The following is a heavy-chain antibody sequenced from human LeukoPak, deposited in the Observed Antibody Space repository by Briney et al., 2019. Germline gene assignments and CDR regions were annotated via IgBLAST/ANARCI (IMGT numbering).Heavy chain of an antibody. CDR2: TYYRSKWYN. D-gene: IGHD1-14*01. V-gene: IGHV6-1*01. J-gene: IGHJ3*02. CDR3: ARDFRTSGYDAFDI. CDR1: VDSVSSNSAA. Sequence: SQTLSLTCAISVDSVSSNSAAGNWIRHPPSRRLEWLGRTYYRSKWYNDYAVSVKSRITINPDTSKNQFSLQLNSVTPEGTYVYYCARDFRTSGYDAFDIWGQGTMVTVSS.